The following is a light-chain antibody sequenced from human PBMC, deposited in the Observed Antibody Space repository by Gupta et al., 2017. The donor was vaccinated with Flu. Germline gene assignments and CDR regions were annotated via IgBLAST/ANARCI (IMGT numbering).Light chain of an antibody. J-gene: IGKJ4*01. CDR2: AAS. CDR1: QSIGIY. Sequence: DIHIAQFPSSLAAAAGDRVTITCRASQSIGIYLNWYQQKPGKAPQLLIYAASSLQSGVPSRFSGSGSGTEFTLTISSLQPEDFATYYCQQSYGSPPTFGGGTRVEIK. CDR3: QQSYGSPPT. V-gene: IGKV1-39*01.